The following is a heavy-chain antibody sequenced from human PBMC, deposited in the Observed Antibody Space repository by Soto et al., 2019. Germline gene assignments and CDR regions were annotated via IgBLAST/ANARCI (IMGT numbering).Heavy chain of an antibody. Sequence: QVQLVESGGGLVKPGGSLRLSCAVSGFTFSDYYMTWIRQAPGTGLEWVSYISSSTSHTNYADSVKGRFTISRDNAKNSLFLQMNSLRAEDTAVYYWARGRGAAADYFDFWGQGTLVTVSS. CDR1: GFTFSDYY. CDR3: ARGRGAAADYFDF. J-gene: IGHJ4*02. V-gene: IGHV3-11*05. D-gene: IGHD6-13*01. CDR2: ISSSTSHT.